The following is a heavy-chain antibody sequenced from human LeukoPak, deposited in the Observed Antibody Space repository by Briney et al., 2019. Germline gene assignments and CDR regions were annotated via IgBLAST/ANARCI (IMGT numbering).Heavy chain of an antibody. CDR1: GFTFSDYY. D-gene: IGHD3-9*01. J-gene: IGHJ4*02. V-gene: IGHV3-11*01. Sequence: GGSLRLSCAASGFTFSDYYMSWIRQAPGKGLEWVSFISSGGSTIYYADSVKGRFTISRDNSKNTLYLQMNSLRAEDTAVYYCASRGRHYDILTGYSALYYFDYWGQGTLVTVSS. CDR2: ISSGGSTI. CDR3: ASRGRHYDILTGYSALYYFDY.